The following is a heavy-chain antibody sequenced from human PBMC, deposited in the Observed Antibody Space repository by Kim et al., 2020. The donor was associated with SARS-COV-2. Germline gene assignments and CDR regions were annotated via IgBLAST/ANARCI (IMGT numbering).Heavy chain of an antibody. Sequence: GGSLRLSCAASGFTFSSYGMHWVRQAPGKGLEWVAVISYDGSNKYYADSVKGRFTISRDNSKNTLYLQMNSLRAEDTAVYYCARDPLYGSGSYYGGFDYWGQGTLVTVSS. V-gene: IGHV3-33*05. J-gene: IGHJ4*02. CDR2: ISYDGSNK. CDR3: ARDPLYGSGSYYGGFDY. D-gene: IGHD3-10*01. CDR1: GFTFSSYG.